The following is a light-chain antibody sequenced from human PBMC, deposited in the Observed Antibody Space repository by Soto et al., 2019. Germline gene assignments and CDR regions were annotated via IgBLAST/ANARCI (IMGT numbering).Light chain of an antibody. V-gene: IGLV1-51*01. J-gene: IGLJ1*01. CDR2: DDN. CDR3: GSLDSRLSAFV. CDR1: SSNIGGNS. Sequence: QSVLTQPPSVSAAPGQKVTISCSGSSSNIGGNSVSWYQQLPGTAPKLLIYDDNKRPSGIPDRFSGSKSGTSATLGITGFPNGGGADYLCGSLDSRLSAFVFGTWTKVTVL.